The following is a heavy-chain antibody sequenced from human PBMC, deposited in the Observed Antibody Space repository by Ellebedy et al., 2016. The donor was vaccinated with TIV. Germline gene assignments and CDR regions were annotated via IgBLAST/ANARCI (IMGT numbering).Heavy chain of an antibody. CDR2: IYYSGGT. V-gene: IGHV4-39*07. J-gene: IGHJ6*02. CDR1: GDSLITSTYF. D-gene: IGHD1-1*01. Sequence: MPSETLSLTCTVSGDSLITSTYFWAWIRQPPGKGLEWIGTIYYSGGTNYNPSLKSRLTISIDTSKNQFSLKLSSVTAADTAVYYCARGTEDVWGQGTTVTVSS. CDR3: ARGTEDV.